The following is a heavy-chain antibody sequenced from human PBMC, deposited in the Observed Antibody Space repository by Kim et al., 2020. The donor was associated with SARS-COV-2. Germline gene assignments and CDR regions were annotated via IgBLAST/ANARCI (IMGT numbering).Heavy chain of an antibody. V-gene: IGHV3-73*01. Sequence: GGSLRLSCAASGFTFSGAAIHWVRQASGKGLEWVGRIRNKAYGYTTAYGASVRGRFTVSRDDLKNTAYLQMNSLRTEDTAVYYCTSGANSHLDYCGQGT. CDR1: GFTFSGAA. CDR2: IRNKAYGYTT. J-gene: IGHJ4*02. CDR3: TSGANSHLDY. D-gene: IGHD1-26*01.